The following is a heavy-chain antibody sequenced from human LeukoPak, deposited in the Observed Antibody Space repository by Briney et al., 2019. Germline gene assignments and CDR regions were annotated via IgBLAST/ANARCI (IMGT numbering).Heavy chain of an antibody. CDR2: INPNSGGT. Sequence: ASVKVSCKASGYTFTGYYMHWVRQAPGQGLEWMGWINPNSGGTNYAQKFQGRVTVTRDTSISTAYMELSRLRSDDTAVYYCAGQRITIFGVGKRNWFDPWGQGTLVTVSS. D-gene: IGHD3-3*01. CDR3: AGQRITIFGVGKRNWFDP. CDR1: GYTFTGYY. J-gene: IGHJ5*02. V-gene: IGHV1-2*02.